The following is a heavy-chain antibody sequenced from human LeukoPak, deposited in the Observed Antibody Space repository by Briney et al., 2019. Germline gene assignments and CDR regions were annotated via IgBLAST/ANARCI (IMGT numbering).Heavy chain of an antibody. V-gene: IGHV3-21*01. Sequence: GGSLRLSCAASGFTFSSYSMNWVRQAPGKGLEWVSSISSSSSYIYYADSVKGRFTISRDNAKNSLYLQMNSLRAEDTAVYYCARADGYCGGGCSDDAFDIWGQGTMVTVSS. J-gene: IGHJ3*02. CDR2: ISSSSSYI. D-gene: IGHD2-21*02. CDR3: ARADGYCGGGCSDDAFDI. CDR1: GFTFSSYS.